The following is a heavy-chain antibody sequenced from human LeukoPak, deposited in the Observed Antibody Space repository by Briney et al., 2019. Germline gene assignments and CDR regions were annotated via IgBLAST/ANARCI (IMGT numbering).Heavy chain of an antibody. D-gene: IGHD3-3*01. CDR2: IKSDGSST. V-gene: IGHV3-74*03. CDR3: AKDSTIFGVANGPLDY. J-gene: IGHJ4*02. Sequence: GGSLRLSCAASGFPFSSFWMHWVRQAPGKGLVWVSRIKSDGSSTAYAGFVKGRFTISRDNAKNTLYLQMNSLRAEDTAVYYCAKDSTIFGVANGPLDYWGQGTLVTVSS. CDR1: GFPFSSFW.